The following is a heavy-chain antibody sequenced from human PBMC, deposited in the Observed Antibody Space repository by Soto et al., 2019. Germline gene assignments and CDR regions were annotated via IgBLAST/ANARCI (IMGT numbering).Heavy chain of an antibody. D-gene: IGHD5-12*01. CDR1: GFTFSSSS. CDR2: ICGSITSI. V-gene: IGHV3-21*01. CDR3: AKDNGYDAATLDY. J-gene: IGHJ4*02. Sequence: GGSLRLSCAASGFTFSSSSMYWVRQAPGKGLEWVSSICGSITSIYYADSLRGRFTISRDNAKNSLYLQMNSLRAEDTAMYYCAKDNGYDAATLDYWGQGTLVTVSS.